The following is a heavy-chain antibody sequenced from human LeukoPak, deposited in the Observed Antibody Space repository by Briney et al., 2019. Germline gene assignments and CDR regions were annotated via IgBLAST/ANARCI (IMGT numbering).Heavy chain of an antibody. D-gene: IGHD2-15*01. J-gene: IGHJ4*02. Sequence: PSETLSLTCAVYGGSFSGYYWSWIRQPPVKGLEWIGEINHSGSTNYNPSLKSRVTISVDTSKNQFSLTLSSVTAADTAVYYCARGLWYCSGGSCSRGNYFDYWGQGTLVTVSS. CDR2: INHSGST. V-gene: IGHV4-34*01. CDR1: GGSFSGYY. CDR3: ARGLWYCSGGSCSRGNYFDY.